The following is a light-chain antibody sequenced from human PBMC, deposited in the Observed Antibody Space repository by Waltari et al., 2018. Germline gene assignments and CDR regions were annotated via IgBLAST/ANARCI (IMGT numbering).Light chain of an antibody. Sequence: DIVMTQSPDSLAVSLGERATINCKSSQSLFHSPNRKDYLAWYQQKPGRPPKFLISWASTRESGFPDRFSGSGSGTDFTLTISSLQAEDAAVYYCQQHYTAPITFGGGTKVEIK. J-gene: IGKJ4*01. CDR2: WAS. CDR1: QSLFHSPNRKDY. CDR3: QQHYTAPIT. V-gene: IGKV4-1*01.